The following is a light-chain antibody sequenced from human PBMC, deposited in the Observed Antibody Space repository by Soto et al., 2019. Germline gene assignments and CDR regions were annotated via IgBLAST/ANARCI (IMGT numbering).Light chain of an antibody. CDR3: QQYNTYSA. V-gene: IGKV1-5*01. J-gene: IGKJ2*01. CDR2: DAS. Sequence: DIQMTQSPSTLSASVGDRVTITCRASQSISSWLAWYQQKPGKAPKLLIYDASNLNRGVPSRFSGSGSGTEFSLTISSLQPDDFASYYCQQYNTYSAFGQGTKLEIK. CDR1: QSISSW.